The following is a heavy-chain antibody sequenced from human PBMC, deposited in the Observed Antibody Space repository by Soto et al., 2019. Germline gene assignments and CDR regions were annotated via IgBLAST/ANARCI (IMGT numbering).Heavy chain of an antibody. Sequence: ASVKVSCKASGGTLSTYAISWVRQAPRQGLEWMAIINPSGGSTNYAQKFQGRVTVTRDTSTSTVNMELSSLSSEDTAVYYCARDLTAADYWGQGTLVTVSS. J-gene: IGHJ4*02. V-gene: IGHV1-46*01. D-gene: IGHD2-21*02. CDR3: ARDLTAADY. CDR2: INPSGGST. CDR1: GGTLSTYA.